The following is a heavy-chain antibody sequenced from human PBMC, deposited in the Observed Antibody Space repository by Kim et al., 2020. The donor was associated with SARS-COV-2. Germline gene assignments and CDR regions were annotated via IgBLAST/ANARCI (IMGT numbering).Heavy chain of an antibody. D-gene: IGHD6-13*01. CDR1: GYTFTSYG. CDR2: ISAYNGNT. J-gene: IGHJ5*02. Sequence: ASVKVSCKASGYTFTSYGISWVRQAPGQGLEWMGWISAYNGNTNYAQKLQGRVTMTTDTSTSTAYMELRSLRSDDTAMYYCARDPVGYSSSWYWFDPWGQGTLVTVSS. V-gene: IGHV1-18*01. CDR3: ARDPVGYSSSWYWFDP.